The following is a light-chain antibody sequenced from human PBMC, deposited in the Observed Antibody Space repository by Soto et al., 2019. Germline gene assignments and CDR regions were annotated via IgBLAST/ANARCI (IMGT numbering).Light chain of an antibody. J-gene: IGLJ3*02. Sequence: QSVLTQPASVSGSPGQSITISCTGTSSDVGGYNYVSWYQQHPGKAPKLMIYEVSNRPSGVSNRFSGSKSGNTASLTITGLQAEDEADYYCQAYDYILTASVFGGGTKLTVL. V-gene: IGLV2-14*01. CDR3: QAYDYILTASV. CDR2: EVS. CDR1: SSDVGGYNY.